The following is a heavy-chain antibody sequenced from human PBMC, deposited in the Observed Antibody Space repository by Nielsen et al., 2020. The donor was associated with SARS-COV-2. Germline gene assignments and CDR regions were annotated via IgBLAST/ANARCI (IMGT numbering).Heavy chain of an antibody. Sequence: GSLRLSCTVSGGSISSYYWSWIRQPPGKGLEWIGYIYYSGSTNYNPSLKSRVTISVDTSKNQFSLKLSSVTAADTAVYYCARTALSGWYFDWGQGTLVTVSS. D-gene: IGHD6-19*01. CDR1: GGSISSYY. V-gene: IGHV4-59*01. J-gene: IGHJ4*02. CDR2: IYYSGST. CDR3: ARTALSGWYFD.